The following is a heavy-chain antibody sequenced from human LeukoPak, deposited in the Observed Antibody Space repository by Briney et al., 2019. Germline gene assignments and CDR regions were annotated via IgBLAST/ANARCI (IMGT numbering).Heavy chain of an antibody. V-gene: IGHV4-39*01. CDR2: IYYSGST. CDR3: ARHPGYYDSSGYYVSAFDI. CDR1: GASISSSSYY. Sequence: SETLSLTCTVSGASISSSSYYWGWIRQSPGKGLEWIGSIYYSGSTYFNPSLKSRVTMPVDTSKNHFSLKLTSVTAADTAVYYCARHPGYYDSSGYYVSAFDIWGQGTMVTVSS. J-gene: IGHJ3*02. D-gene: IGHD3-22*01.